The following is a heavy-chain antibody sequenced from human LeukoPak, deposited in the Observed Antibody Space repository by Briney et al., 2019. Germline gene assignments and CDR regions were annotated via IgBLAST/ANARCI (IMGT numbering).Heavy chain of an antibody. CDR3: ARRRVVPAAFDP. CDR1: GGSFSGYY. Sequence: SETLSLTCAVYGGSFSGYYWSWIRQPPGKGLEWIGEINHSGSTNYNPSLKSRVTISVDTSKNQFSLKLSSVTAADTAVYYCARRRVVPAAFDPWGQETLVTVSS. J-gene: IGHJ5*02. D-gene: IGHD2-2*01. V-gene: IGHV4-34*01. CDR2: INHSGST.